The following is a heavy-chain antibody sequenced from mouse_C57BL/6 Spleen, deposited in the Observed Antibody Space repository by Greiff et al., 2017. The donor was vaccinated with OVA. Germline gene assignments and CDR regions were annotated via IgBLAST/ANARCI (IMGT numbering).Heavy chain of an antibody. CDR2: IYPSDSET. D-gene: IGHD1-1*01. CDR3: AIRSSYGGYFDV. V-gene: IGHV1-61*01. J-gene: IGHJ1*03. Sequence: QVQLQQPGAELVRPGSSVKLSCKASGYTFTSYWMDWVKQRPGQGLEWIGNIYPSDSETNYNQKFKDKATLTVDKSSSTAYMQLSSLTSEDSAVYYCAIRSSYGGYFDVWGTGTTVTVSS. CDR1: GYTFTSYW.